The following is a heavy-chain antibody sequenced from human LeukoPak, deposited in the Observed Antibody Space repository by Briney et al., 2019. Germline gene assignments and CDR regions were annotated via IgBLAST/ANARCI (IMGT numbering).Heavy chain of an antibody. D-gene: IGHD3-10*01. J-gene: IGHJ4*02. CDR2: INHSGST. CDR1: GGSFSGYY. Sequence: SETLSLTCAVYGGSFSGYYWSWIRQPPGKGLEWIGEINHSGSTNYNPSLKSRVTISVDTSKNQFSLKLSSVTAADTAVYYCARGPLSMVRGVIILRPYYFDYWGQGTLVTVSS. V-gene: IGHV4-34*01. CDR3: ARGPLSMVRGVIILRPYYFDY.